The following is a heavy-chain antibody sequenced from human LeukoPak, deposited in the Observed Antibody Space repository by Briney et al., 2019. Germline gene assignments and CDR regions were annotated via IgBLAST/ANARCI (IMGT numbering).Heavy chain of an antibody. J-gene: IGHJ4*02. Sequence: SCPTLVKPTQTLTLTCTFSGFSLSTSGVGVGWVRQPPGKALEWLALIYWDDDKRYNSSLKSRLTITKDTSKNQVVLTMTNVDPVDTATYYCVHRRIYSPFDYWGQGALVTVSS. CDR2: IYWDDDK. CDR1: GFSLSTSGVG. CDR3: VHRRIYSPFDY. V-gene: IGHV2-5*02. D-gene: IGHD4-11*01.